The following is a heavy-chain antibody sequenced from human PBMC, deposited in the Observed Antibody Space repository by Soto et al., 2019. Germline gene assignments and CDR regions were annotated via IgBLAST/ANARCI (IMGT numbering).Heavy chain of an antibody. D-gene: IGHD3-10*01. Sequence: QVQLQQWGAGLLKPSETLSLTCAVYGGSFSGYYWSWIRQPPGKGLEWIGEINHSGSTNYNPSLKSRVDISVDTAKNPVSLKVSSVAAADTAVYYCARYGPFDIWGQGTMVTVSS. CDR1: GGSFSGYY. V-gene: IGHV4-34*01. CDR3: ARYGPFDI. CDR2: INHSGST. J-gene: IGHJ3*02.